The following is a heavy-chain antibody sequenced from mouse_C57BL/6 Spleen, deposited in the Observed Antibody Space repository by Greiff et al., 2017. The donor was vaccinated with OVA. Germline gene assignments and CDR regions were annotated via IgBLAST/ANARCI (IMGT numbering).Heavy chain of an antibody. CDR2: ISNGGGRT. J-gene: IGHJ1*03. V-gene: IGHV5-12*01. CDR1: GFTFSDYY. D-gene: IGHD2-4*01. Sequence: EVMLVESGGGLVQPGGSLKLSCAASGFTFSDYYMYWVRQTPEKRLEWVGYISNGGGRTYYPDTVKGRFTISRDNAKNTLYLQMSRLKSEDPAMDYCARRYDYDWYFDVWGTGTTVTVSS. CDR3: ARRYDYDWYFDV.